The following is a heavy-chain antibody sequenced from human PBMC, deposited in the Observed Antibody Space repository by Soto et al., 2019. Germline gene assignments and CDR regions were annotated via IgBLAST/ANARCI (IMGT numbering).Heavy chain of an antibody. J-gene: IGHJ4*02. V-gene: IGHV1-18*01. CDR2: ISAYNGNT. D-gene: IGHD6-13*01. CDR3: ARVSCIAAAGCFDY. CDR1: GYAFTIYG. Sequence: GVSVKVSCKASGYAFTIYGISWVRQAPGQGLEWMGWISAYNGNTNYAQKLQGRVTMTTDTSTSTAYMELRSLRSDDTAVYYCARVSCIAAAGCFDYWGQGTLVTVSS.